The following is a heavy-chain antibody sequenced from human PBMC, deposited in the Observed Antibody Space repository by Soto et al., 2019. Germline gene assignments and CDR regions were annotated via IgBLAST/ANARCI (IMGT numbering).Heavy chain of an antibody. Sequence: SETLSLTCTVSGGSMSSYYWSWIRQSPGKGLEWIGYIYYSGSTNYNPSLKSRVAISLDTSKNQFSLMLSSVTAADTAVYYCARGEWLATITPYSALRGQGSLVTVFS. CDR1: GGSMSSYY. D-gene: IGHD5-12*01. CDR3: ARGEWLATITPYSAL. CDR2: IYYSGST. V-gene: IGHV4-59*01. J-gene: IGHJ4*02.